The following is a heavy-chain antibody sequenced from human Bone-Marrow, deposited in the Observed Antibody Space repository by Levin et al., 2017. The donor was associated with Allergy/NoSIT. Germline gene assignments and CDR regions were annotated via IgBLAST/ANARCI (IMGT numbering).Heavy chain of an antibody. CDR3: ARGYNSPDDFDY. Sequence: PSETLSLTCLASGFPFSASSMNWVRQTPGKGLEWVSSISTSTTSYMYYAESVKGRFTISRDDAKNSLFLQMNSLRAEDTAVYFCARGYNSPDDFDYWGQGTVVTVSS. CDR1: GFPFSASS. V-gene: IGHV3-21*06. CDR2: ISTSTTSYM. D-gene: IGHD1-14*01. J-gene: IGHJ4*02.